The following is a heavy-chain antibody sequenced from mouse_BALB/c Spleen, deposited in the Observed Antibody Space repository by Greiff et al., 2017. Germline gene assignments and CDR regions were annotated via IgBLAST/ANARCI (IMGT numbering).Heavy chain of an antibody. D-gene: IGHD1-1*01. V-gene: IGHV1-14*01. Sequence: EVQLQESGPELVKPGASVKMSCKASGYTFTSYVMHWVKQKPGQGLEWIGYINPYNDGTKYNEKFKGKATLTSDKSSSTAYMELSSLTSEDSAVYYCARGATVVATPCDYWGQGTTLTVAS. CDR2: INPYNDGT. J-gene: IGHJ2*01. CDR3: ARGATVVATPCDY. CDR1: GYTFTSYV.